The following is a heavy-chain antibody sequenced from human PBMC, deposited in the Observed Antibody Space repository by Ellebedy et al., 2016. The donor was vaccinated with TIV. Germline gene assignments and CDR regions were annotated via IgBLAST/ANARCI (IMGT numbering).Heavy chain of an antibody. CDR2: IYYSVST. V-gene: IGHV4-39*01. CDR3: ARQVWAGYSGYGIYYFDY. J-gene: IGHJ4*02. D-gene: IGHD5-12*01. Sequence: MPSETLSLTCTLPGASFSSRSYYWGWIRQPPGKGLEWIGNIYYSVSTYYIPSLKSRVTISVDTSKNQFSLKLCTVTAADTAVYYCARQVWAGYSGYGIYYFDYWGQGILVTVSS. CDR1: GASFSSRSYY.